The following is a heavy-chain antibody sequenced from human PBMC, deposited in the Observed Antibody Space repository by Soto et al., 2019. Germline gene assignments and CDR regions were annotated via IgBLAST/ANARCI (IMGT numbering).Heavy chain of an antibody. Sequence: EVQLLESGGGLVQPGGSLRLSCAASGFTFSSYAMSWVRQAPGKGLEWVSAISGSGGSTYYADSVKGRFTISRDNSKNTLYLQMNSLRAEDTAVYYCAKQPPPYGRYCSSTSCYAIDYWGQGTLVTVSS. CDR3: AKQPPPYGRYCSSTSCYAIDY. CDR1: GFTFSSYA. J-gene: IGHJ4*02. CDR2: ISGSGGST. D-gene: IGHD2-2*01. V-gene: IGHV3-23*01.